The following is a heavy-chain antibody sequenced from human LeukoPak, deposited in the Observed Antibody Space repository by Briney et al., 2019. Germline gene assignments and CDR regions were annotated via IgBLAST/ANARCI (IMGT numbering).Heavy chain of an antibody. J-gene: IGHJ5*02. V-gene: IGHV3-7*01. CDR2: IKQDGSEK. D-gene: IGHD3-3*01. Sequence: GGALRLSCAASRFSFSSYWLSWVRQAPGKGLEWVASIKQDGSEKYYVDSVKGRFAISRDNGQNSLYLQMNSLRAEDTAVYYCARVFCWSGSIPAWGFDPWGQGTLVTVSS. CDR3: ARVFCWSGSIPAWGFDP. CDR1: RFSFSSYW.